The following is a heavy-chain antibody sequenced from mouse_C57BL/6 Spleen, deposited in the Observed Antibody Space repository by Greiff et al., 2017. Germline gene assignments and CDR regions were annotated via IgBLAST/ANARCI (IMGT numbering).Heavy chain of an antibody. CDR1: GFTFTDYY. Sequence: DVQLQESGGGLVQPGGSLSLSCAASGFTFTDYYMSWVRQPPGKALEWLGFIRNKANGYTTEYSASVKGRFTISRDNSQSILYLQMNALRAEDSAAYYCASGGLRRGDYWGQGTSVTVSS. CDR2: IRNKANGYTT. CDR3: ASGGLRRGDY. J-gene: IGHJ4*01. D-gene: IGHD2-2*01. V-gene: IGHV7-3*01.